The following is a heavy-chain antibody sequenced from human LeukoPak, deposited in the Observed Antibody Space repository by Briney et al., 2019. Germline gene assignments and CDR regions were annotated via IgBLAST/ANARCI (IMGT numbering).Heavy chain of an antibody. Sequence: SETLSLTCTVSGDSISTYYRNWIRQPPGKGLEWNGHIHYSGSTNYNPSLNSRVTISVGTSKSQFSLKLNSVTAADTAVYYCARRVSGSGFGESNWFDPWGQGTLVTVSS. CDR2: IHYSGST. V-gene: IGHV4-59*08. J-gene: IGHJ5*02. CDR3: ARRVSGSGFGESNWFDP. D-gene: IGHD3-10*01. CDR1: GDSISTYY.